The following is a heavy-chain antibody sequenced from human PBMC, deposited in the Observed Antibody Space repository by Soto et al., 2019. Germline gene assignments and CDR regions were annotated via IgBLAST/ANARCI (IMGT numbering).Heavy chain of an antibody. CDR3: ARSYYRNYYYGMDV. CDR2: IYYSGST. CDR1: GGSISSGGYY. J-gene: IGHJ6*02. Sequence: SETLSLTCTVSGGSISSGGYYWTWIRQPPGKGLEWIGSIYYSGSTYYNPSLKSRVTISVDTSKNQFSLKLNSLTAADTAVYYCARSYYRNYYYGMDVWGQGTTVTVSS. V-gene: IGHV4-39*01. D-gene: IGHD3-10*01.